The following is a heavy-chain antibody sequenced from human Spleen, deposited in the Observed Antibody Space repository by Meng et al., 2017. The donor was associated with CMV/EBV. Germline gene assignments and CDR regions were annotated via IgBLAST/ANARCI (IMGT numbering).Heavy chain of an antibody. CDR1: GDTCTGYC. J-gene: IGHJ4*02. CDR2: VKPYSGRR. V-gene: IGHV1-2*02. CDR3: ARDHNWGPDY. Sequence: VSCKAAGDTCTGYCIHWGRQAPGEGLGWMGWVKPYSGRRQDAQRGQGRVARTRGTSIETAYMELSGLRSDDTALYFCARDHNWGPDYWGQGTLVTVSS. D-gene: IGHD1-1*01.